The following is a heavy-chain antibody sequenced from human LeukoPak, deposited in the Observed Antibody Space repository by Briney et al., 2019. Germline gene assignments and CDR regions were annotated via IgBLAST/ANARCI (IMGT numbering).Heavy chain of an antibody. J-gene: IGHJ3*02. Sequence: GGSLRLSCATSGFTFSSYHMSWVRQAPGKGLEWVSAISGSGGSTYCADSVKGRCSISRDNSKHTLYLQMNSLRADDTAVYYCAKRMTTLGGPFNIWGQGTMVTVSS. CDR3: AKRMTTLGGPFNI. D-gene: IGHD4-11*01. V-gene: IGHV3-23*01. CDR1: GFTFSSYH. CDR2: ISGSGGST.